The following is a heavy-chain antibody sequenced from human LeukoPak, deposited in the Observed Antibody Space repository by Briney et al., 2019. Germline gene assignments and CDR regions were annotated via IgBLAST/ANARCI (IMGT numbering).Heavy chain of an antibody. D-gene: IGHD6-13*01. CDR1: GFTFGSYA. CDR3: AKALPGSSWSLDF. J-gene: IGHJ4*02. V-gene: IGHV3-23*01. Sequence: GGSLRLSCAASGFTFGSYAMSWVRQAPGKGLEWVSSISGSFTSYADSVKGRFTISRDNSKNTLYLQMNSLRAEDTAKYYSAKALPGSSWSLDFWGQGTLVTVSS. CDR2: ISGSFT.